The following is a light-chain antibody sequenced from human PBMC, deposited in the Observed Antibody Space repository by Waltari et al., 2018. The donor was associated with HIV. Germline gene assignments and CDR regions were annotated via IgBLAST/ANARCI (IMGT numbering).Light chain of an antibody. CDR1: QSVSSN. Sequence: EIVMTQSPATLSVSPGERATLSCRASQSVSSNLAWYQQKPGQAPRLLIYDASNRATGIPVRFSGSGSGTDFTRTISSLEPEDFAVYYCQQRSNWPPGVTFGGGTKVEIK. J-gene: IGKJ4*01. CDR2: DAS. CDR3: QQRSNWPPGVT. V-gene: IGKV3-11*01.